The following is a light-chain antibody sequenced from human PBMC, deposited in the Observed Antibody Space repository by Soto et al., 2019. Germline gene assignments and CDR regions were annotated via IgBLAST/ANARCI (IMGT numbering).Light chain of an antibody. Sequence: QSALTQPASVSGSPGQSITISCTGTSSDVGGYNYVSWYQQHPGKAPKLMIYEVSNRPSGVSHRFSGSKSGNTASLTISGLDAEDDAYYYCSSYTSSSTPVFGGGTKLTVL. J-gene: IGLJ3*02. V-gene: IGLV2-14*01. CDR3: SSYTSSSTPV. CDR1: SSDVGGYNY. CDR2: EVS.